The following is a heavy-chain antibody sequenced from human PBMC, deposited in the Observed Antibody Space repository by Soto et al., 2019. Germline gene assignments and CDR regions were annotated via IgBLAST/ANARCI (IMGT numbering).Heavy chain of an antibody. CDR2: ISDGGST. J-gene: IGHJ6*01. V-gene: IGHV4-59*07. CDR3: AGYCSMDNAPQVPYLALEG. CDR1: AGSICTYE. D-gene: IGHD2-2*01. Sequence: PSYRVALTCNVAAGSICTYEWNRIRQSPRTDMEWIGYISDGGSTNYNPSLKSRVTISVDTSKKQVSLKLGSVSAADTARYFCAGYCSMDNAPQVPYLALEGRGHGTTDTLAS.